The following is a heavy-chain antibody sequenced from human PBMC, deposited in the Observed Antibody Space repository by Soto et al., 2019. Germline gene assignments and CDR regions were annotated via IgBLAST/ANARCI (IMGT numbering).Heavy chain of an antibody. Sequence: SETPSLTCTVSGGSISSYYWSWIRQPPGKGLEWIGYIYYSGSTNYNPSLKSRVTISVDTSKNQFSLKLSSVTAADTAVYYCARFNWYFDLWGRGTLVTVSS. CDR1: GGSISSYY. J-gene: IGHJ2*01. CDR3: ARFNWYFDL. CDR2: IYYSGST. V-gene: IGHV4-59*08.